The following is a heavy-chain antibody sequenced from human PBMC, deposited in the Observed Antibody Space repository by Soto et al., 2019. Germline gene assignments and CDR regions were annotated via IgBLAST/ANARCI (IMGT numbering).Heavy chain of an antibody. J-gene: IGHJ3*02. D-gene: IGHD5-18*01. Sequence: GGSLRLSCAASGFTFSSYAMSWVRQAPGKGLEWVSAISGSGGSTYYADSVKGRFTISRDNSKNTLYLQMNSLRAEDTAVYYWVKDTAMAYDAFDIWGQGTMVTVSS. CDR2: ISGSGGST. CDR1: GFTFSSYA. V-gene: IGHV3-23*01. CDR3: VKDTAMAYDAFDI.